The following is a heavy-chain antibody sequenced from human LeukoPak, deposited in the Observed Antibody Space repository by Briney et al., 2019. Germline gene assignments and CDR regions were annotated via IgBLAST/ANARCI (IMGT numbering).Heavy chain of an antibody. CDR2: ISYDGSNK. J-gene: IGHJ4*02. D-gene: IGHD6-13*01. CDR1: GFTFSSYG. CDR3: AKNPGYSSSWVDY. V-gene: IGHV3-30*18. Sequence: GGSLRLSCAASGFTFSSYGMHWVRQAPGKGLQWVAVISYDGSNKYYADSVKGRFTISRDNSKNTLYLQMNSLRAEDTAMYYCAKNPGYSSSWVDYWGQGTLVTVSS.